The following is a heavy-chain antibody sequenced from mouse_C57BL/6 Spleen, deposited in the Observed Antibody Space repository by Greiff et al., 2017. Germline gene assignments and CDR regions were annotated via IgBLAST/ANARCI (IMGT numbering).Heavy chain of an antibody. V-gene: IGHV5-17*01. CDR2: ISSGSSTI. CDR1: GFTFSDYG. D-gene: IGHD3-3*01. CDR3: ARGGTRWYFDV. Sequence: DVKLVESGGGLVKPGGSLKLSCAASGFTFSDYGMHWVRQAPEKGLEWVAYISSGSSTIYYADTVKGRFTISRDNAKNTLFLQMTSLRSEDTAMYYCARGGTRWYFDVWGTGTTVTVSS. J-gene: IGHJ1*03.